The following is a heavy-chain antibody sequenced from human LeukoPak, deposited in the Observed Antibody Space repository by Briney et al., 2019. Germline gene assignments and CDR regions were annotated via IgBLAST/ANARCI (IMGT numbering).Heavy chain of an antibody. CDR3: ARGVRGYSYGWGYYFDY. D-gene: IGHD5-18*01. Sequence: GGSLRLSCVASGFTVSSNYMNWVRQAPGKGLEWVSVIYSGGSTYYADSVKGRFTISRDNSKNTLYLQMNSLRAEDTAVYYCARGVRGYSYGWGYYFDYWGQGTLVTVSS. V-gene: IGHV3-53*01. J-gene: IGHJ4*02. CDR1: GFTVSSNY. CDR2: IYSGGST.